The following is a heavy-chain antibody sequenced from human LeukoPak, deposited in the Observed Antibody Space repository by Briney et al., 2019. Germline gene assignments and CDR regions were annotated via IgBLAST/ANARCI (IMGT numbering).Heavy chain of an antibody. CDR1: GFTFSSYS. CDR2: IKQDGSEK. V-gene: IGHV3-7*04. Sequence: GGSLRLSCAASGFTFSSYSMNWVRQAPGKGLEWVANIKQDGSEKYYVDSVKGRFTISRDNAKNSLYLQMNSLRAEDTAVYYCARGARIAAAASYYYMDVWGKGTTVTVSS. J-gene: IGHJ6*03. D-gene: IGHD6-13*01. CDR3: ARGARIAAAASYYYMDV.